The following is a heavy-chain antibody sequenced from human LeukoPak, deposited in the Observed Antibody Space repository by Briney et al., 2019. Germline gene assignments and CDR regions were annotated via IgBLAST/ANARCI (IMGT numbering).Heavy chain of an antibody. D-gene: IGHD6-19*01. Sequence: HAGGSLRLSCAASGFTFSSYAMHWVRQAPGKGLEWVAVISYDGSNKYYADSAKGRFTISRDNSKNTLYLQMNSLRAEDTAVYYCARVPGRSGQDFVDYWGQGTLVTVSS. CDR1: GFTFSSYA. CDR3: ARVPGRSGQDFVDY. V-gene: IGHV3-30*04. CDR2: ISYDGSNK. J-gene: IGHJ4*02.